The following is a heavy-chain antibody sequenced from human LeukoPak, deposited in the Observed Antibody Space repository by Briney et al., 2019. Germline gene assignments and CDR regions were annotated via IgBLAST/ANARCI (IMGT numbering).Heavy chain of an antibody. CDR1: GGSISSSNW. Sequence: SGTLSLTCAVSGGSISSSNWWSWVRQPPGKGLEWIGYIYYSGSTYYNPSLKSRVIISVDTSKNQLSLKLSSVTAADTAVYYCARDSGGMDVWGQGTTVTVSS. CDR2: IYYSGST. CDR3: ARDSGGMDV. J-gene: IGHJ6*02. V-gene: IGHV4-4*02.